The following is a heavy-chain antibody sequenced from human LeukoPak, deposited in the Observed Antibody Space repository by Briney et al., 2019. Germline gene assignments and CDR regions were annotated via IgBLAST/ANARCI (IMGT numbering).Heavy chain of an antibody. CDR1: GFTFTTYW. J-gene: IGHJ4*02. V-gene: IGHV3-7*01. Sequence: SGGSLRLSCAASGFTFTTYWMSWVRQAPGKGLQWVANIKQDGSEIYYVDSVKGRFTISRDNTKNSLYLQMNSLRAEDTAIYYCAREGYCGGDCYTSWGQGTLVTVSS. D-gene: IGHD2-21*02. CDR3: AREGYCGGDCYTS. CDR2: IKQDGSEI.